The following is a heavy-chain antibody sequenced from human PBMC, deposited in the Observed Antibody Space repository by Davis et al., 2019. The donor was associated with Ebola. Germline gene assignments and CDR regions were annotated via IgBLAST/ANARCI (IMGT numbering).Heavy chain of an antibody. Sequence: HTGGSLRLSCAASGFSFSRYWMHWVRQAPGKGLVWVSRIKTDGSSTGYGDSVQGRFTISRDNAKNTLYLQMNDLRAEDTAVYYCAREGKIFGCDYWGQGALVTVSS. CDR2: IKTDGSST. CDR1: GFSFSRYW. V-gene: IGHV3-74*01. J-gene: IGHJ4*02. D-gene: IGHD3-3*01. CDR3: AREGKIFGCDY.